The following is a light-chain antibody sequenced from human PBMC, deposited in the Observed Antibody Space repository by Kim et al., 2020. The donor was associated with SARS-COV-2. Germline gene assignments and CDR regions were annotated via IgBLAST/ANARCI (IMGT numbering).Light chain of an antibody. CDR3: QQCKGAPWT. CDR2: AAS. V-gene: IGKV1-27*01. J-gene: IGKJ1*01. CDR1: QGISNY. Sequence: APVGDRVTITCRASQGISNYLAGYQQKPGKVPKLLIYAASALKSGVPSRFSGSGSGTDFTLTITSLQPEDVAAYYCQQCKGAPWTFGQGTKVDIK.